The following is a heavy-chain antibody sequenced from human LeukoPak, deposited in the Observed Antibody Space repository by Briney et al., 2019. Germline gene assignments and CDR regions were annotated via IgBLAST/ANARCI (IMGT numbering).Heavy chain of an antibody. CDR1: GFTFSSYA. CDR2: ISGSGGST. D-gene: IGHD6-13*01. V-gene: IGHV3-23*01. J-gene: IGHJ4*02. CDR3: AKDSSYTRPQGADY. Sequence: PGGSLRLSCAVSGFTFSSYAINWVSQAPGKGLEWVSAISGSGGSTYYADSVKGRFTMSRDNSKNTLFVHMNSLRVEDTAVYYCAKDSSYTRPQGADYWGQGTLVTVSS.